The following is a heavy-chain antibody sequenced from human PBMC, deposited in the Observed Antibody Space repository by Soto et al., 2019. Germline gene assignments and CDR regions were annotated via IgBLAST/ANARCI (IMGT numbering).Heavy chain of an antibody. D-gene: IGHD3-3*01. CDR3: ARAYTIFGVVTKGRNWFDP. J-gene: IGHJ5*02. CDR1: GVSISSYY. V-gene: IGHV4-59*01. Sequence: PSETLSLTCTVSGVSISSYYWSWIRQPPGKGLEWIGYIYYSGSTNYNPSLKSRVTISVDTSKNQFSLRLSSVTAADTAVYYCARAYTIFGVVTKGRNWFDPWGQGTLVTVSS. CDR2: IYYSGST.